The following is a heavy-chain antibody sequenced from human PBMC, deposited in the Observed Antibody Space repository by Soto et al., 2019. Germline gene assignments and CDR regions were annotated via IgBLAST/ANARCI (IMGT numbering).Heavy chain of an antibody. CDR3: AKHPSSGWYLDPFDY. J-gene: IGHJ4*02. V-gene: IGHV3-23*01. CDR1: GFTFSSYA. Sequence: GGSLGLSCAASGFTFSSYAMSWVRQAPGKGLEWVSAISSSGGSTGYADSVKGRFTISRDNSKNTLYLQMNSLRAEDTAVYYCAKHPSSGWYLDPFDYWGQGTLVTVSS. D-gene: IGHD6-19*01. CDR2: ISSSGGST.